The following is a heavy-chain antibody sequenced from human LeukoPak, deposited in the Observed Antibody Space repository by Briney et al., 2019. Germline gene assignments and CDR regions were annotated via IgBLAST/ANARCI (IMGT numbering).Heavy chain of an antibody. CDR3: ARDRGVDYCSGGSCSHYYYYMDV. CDR2: INPNSGGT. Sequence: ASVRLSCTASGYTFTGYYMHWVRQAPGQGLEWMGWINPNSGGTNYAQSVQGRVTMTRDTSISTAYMELSRLRSDDTAVYYCARDRGVDYCSGGSCSHYYYYMDVWGKGTTVTISS. D-gene: IGHD2-15*01. CDR1: GYTFTGYY. V-gene: IGHV1-2*02. J-gene: IGHJ6*03.